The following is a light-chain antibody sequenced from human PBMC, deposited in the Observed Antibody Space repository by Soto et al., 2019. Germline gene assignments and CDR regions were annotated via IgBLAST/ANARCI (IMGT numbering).Light chain of an antibody. CDR2: DVS. V-gene: IGKV1-13*02. J-gene: IGKJ5*01. CDR3: QQYNTYPIT. Sequence: AIQLTQSPSSLSASVGDRVTITCRASQDIRGALAWYQQKPGKAPKFLIFDVSTLQSGVPSRFSGSGSGTDFTLSISSLQPEEFATYYCQQYNTYPITFGQGTLLEIK. CDR1: QDIRGA.